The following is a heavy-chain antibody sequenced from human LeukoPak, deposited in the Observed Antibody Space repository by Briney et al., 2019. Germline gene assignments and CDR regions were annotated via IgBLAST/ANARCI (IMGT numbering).Heavy chain of an antibody. CDR2: IYYSGSA. D-gene: IGHD3-3*01. J-gene: IGHJ4*02. Sequence: SETLSLTCTVSGGSISTYYWTWIRQPPGKGLEWVGYIYYSGSANYNPSLKSRVTISVDRSKNQFSLKLSSVAAADTAVYYCARSYDTNFDYWGQGTLVTVSS. V-gene: IGHV4-59*01. CDR3: ARSYDTNFDY. CDR1: GGSISTYY.